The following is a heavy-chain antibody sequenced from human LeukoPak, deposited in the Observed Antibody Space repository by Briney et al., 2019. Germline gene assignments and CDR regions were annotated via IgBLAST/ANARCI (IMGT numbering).Heavy chain of an antibody. Sequence: GGSLRLSCAASRFIFSRYSMNWVRQAPGKGLEWVSSISSSSSYIYYADSVKGRFTISRDNAKNSLYLQMNSLRAEDTAVYYCARNTQPSITMIVEDYYYGMDVWGQGTTVTVSS. V-gene: IGHV3-21*01. CDR2: ISSSSSYI. J-gene: IGHJ6*02. D-gene: IGHD3-22*01. CDR1: RFIFSRYS. CDR3: ARNTQPSITMIVEDYYYGMDV.